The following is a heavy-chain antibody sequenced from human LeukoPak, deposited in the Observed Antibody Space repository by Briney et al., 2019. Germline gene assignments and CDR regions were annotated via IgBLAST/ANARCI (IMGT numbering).Heavy chain of an antibody. J-gene: IGHJ3*02. CDR3: ARDPYSGSYFIYPWAAFDI. CDR2: IIPIFGTA. D-gene: IGHD1-26*01. CDR1: GGTFSSYA. V-gene: IGHV1-69*13. Sequence: SVTVSCKASGGTFSSYAISWVRQAPGQGLEWMGGIIPIFGTANYAQKFQGRVTITADESTSTAYMELSSLRSEDTAVYYCARDPYSGSYFIYPWAAFDIWGQGTMVTVSS.